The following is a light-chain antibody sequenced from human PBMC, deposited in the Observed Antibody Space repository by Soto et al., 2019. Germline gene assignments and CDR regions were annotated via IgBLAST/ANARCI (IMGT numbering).Light chain of an antibody. CDR3: QQYKSLSYT. J-gene: IGKJ5*01. V-gene: IGKV1-5*01. CDR2: DAS. CDR1: QSLSGW. Sequence: DIQMPQSPAALSVSVGDRVTITCRASQSLSGWLAWYQQKPGKTTKLLIYDASSLESAVPSRFSGSGSGTEFTLTISGLQPDDVATYYWQQYKSLSYTFGQGTRLEI.